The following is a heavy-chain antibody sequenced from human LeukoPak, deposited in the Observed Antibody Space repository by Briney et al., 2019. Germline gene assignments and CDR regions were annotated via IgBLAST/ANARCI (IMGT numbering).Heavy chain of an antibody. CDR3: ARAKERYYSRGYFQH. Sequence: ASVKVSCKASGYTFTSYDNNWVRQATGQGLEWMGWMNPNSGNTGYAQKFQGRVTITRNTSISTAYMELSSLRSEDTAVYYCARAKERYYSRGYFQHWGQGTLVTVCS. J-gene: IGHJ1*01. CDR2: MNPNSGNT. CDR1: GYTFTSYD. V-gene: IGHV1-8*03. D-gene: IGHD3-10*01.